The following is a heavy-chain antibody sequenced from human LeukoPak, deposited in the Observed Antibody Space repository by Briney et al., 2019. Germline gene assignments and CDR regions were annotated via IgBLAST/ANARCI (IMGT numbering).Heavy chain of an antibody. J-gene: IGHJ5*02. Sequence: SVKVSCKASGGTFSSYAISWVRQAPGQGLEWMGRIIPIFGTANYAQTFQGRVTITTDESTSTAYMELSSLRSEDTAVYYCARTGTRGFDPWGQGTLVTVSS. CDR3: ARTGTRGFDP. CDR1: GGTFSSYA. D-gene: IGHD1-1*01. CDR2: IIPIFGTA. V-gene: IGHV1-69*05.